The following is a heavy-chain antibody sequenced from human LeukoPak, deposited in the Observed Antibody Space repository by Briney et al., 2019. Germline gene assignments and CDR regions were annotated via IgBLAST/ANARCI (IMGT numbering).Heavy chain of an antibody. Sequence: SETLSLTCAVYGGSFSGYYWSWIRQPPGKGLEWIGEINHSGSTNYNPSLKSRVTISLDTSKNQFSLKLSSVTAADTAVYYCARLRPYSYGYAYNWFDPWGQGTLVTVSS. CDR2: INHSGST. CDR3: ARLRPYSYGYAYNWFDP. J-gene: IGHJ5*02. V-gene: IGHV4-34*01. D-gene: IGHD5-18*01. CDR1: GGSFSGYY.